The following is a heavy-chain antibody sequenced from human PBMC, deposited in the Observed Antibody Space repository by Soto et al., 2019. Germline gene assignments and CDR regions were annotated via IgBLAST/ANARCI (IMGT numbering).Heavy chain of an antibody. V-gene: IGHV1-18*04. D-gene: IGHD3-22*01. CDR2: ISAYNGNT. Sequence: ASVKVSCEASGYTFTSYGISWVRQAPGRGLEWMGWISAYNGNTNYAQKLQGRVTMTTDTSTSTAYMELRSLRSDDTAVYYCARDDSSGPYYYDSSGYYYFDYSGQGTLFTVSS. J-gene: IGHJ4*02. CDR1: GYTFTSYG. CDR3: ARDDSSGPYYYDSSGYYYFDY.